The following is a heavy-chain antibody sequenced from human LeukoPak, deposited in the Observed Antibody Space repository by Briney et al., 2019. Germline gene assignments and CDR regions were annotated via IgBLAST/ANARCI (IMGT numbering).Heavy chain of an antibody. V-gene: IGHV5-10-1*01. CDR3: ARRVNTMVRGVIFNWFDP. CDR1: GYSFTSYW. CDR2: IDPSDSYT. D-gene: IGHD3-10*01. Sequence: GESLKISCKGSGYSFTSYWISWVRQMPGKGLEWMGRIDPSDSYTNYSPSFQGHVTISADKSISTAYLQWSSLKASDTAMYYFARRVNTMVRGVIFNWFDPWGQGTLVTVSS. J-gene: IGHJ5*02.